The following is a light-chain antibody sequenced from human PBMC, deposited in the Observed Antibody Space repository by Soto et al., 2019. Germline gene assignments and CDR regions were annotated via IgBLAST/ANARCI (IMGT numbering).Light chain of an antibody. J-gene: IGKJ4*01. CDR3: QQLNSYPHT. V-gene: IGKV1-9*01. CDR2: AAS. Sequence: IQLTHSPSSLSASVGDRVTITCRASQGISSYLACYQQKPGKAPKLLIYAASTLQSGVPSRFSGSGSGTDFTLTISSLQPEDFATYYCQQLNSYPHTFGGGTKVDIK. CDR1: QGISSY.